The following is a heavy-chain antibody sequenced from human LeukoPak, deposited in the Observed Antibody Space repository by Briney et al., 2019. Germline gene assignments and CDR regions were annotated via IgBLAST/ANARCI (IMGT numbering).Heavy chain of an antibody. D-gene: IGHD2-2*01. V-gene: IGHV3-23*01. J-gene: IGHJ4*02. CDR2: ISGIGGST. CDR3: AKVSHIVVVPGAIPDY. CDR1: GFTFSGSG. Sequence: GGSLRLSCVASGFTFSGSGIHWVRQAPGKGLEWVSAISGIGGSTYYADSVQGRFTISRDNSKNTLYLQMNSLRADDTAVYYCAKVSHIVVVPGAIPDYWGQGTLVTVSS.